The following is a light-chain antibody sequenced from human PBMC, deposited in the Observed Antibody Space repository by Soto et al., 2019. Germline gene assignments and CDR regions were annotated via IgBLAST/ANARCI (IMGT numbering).Light chain of an antibody. CDR3: QQYNDWPRT. CDR2: GAS. J-gene: IGKJ1*01. Sequence: EIVRTQSPATLSVSPGERATLSCRASQSISSDVAWYQQKPGQAPRLLIYGASTTATGIPARFSGSGSGTEFTLTISSLQSEDFAVYYCQQYNDWPRTFGQGTKVEIK. V-gene: IGKV3-15*01. CDR1: QSISSD.